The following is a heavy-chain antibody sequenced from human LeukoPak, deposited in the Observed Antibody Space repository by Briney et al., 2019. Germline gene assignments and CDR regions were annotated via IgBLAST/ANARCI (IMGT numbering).Heavy chain of an antibody. CDR3: ASAKGYCSSTSCPGDFDY. CDR2: IYLGDSDT. D-gene: IGHD2-2*01. J-gene: IGHJ4*02. Sequence: GESLKISCKGSGYSFTSYWIGWVRQMPGKGLEWMGIIYLGDSDTRYGPSFQGQVTISADKSISTAYLQWSSLKASDTAMYYCASAKGYCSSTSCPGDFDYWGQGTLVTVSS. CDR1: GYSFTSYW. V-gene: IGHV5-51*01.